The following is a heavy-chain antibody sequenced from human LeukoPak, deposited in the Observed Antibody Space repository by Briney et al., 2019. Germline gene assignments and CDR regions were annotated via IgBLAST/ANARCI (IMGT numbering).Heavy chain of an antibody. Sequence: ASVKVSRKASGGTFSSYAISWVRQAPGQGLEWMGGIIPIFGTANYAQKFQGRVTITADKSTSTAYMELSSLRSEDTAVYYCARNRQWLDLYFDYWGQGTLVTVSS. D-gene: IGHD6-19*01. CDR2: IIPIFGTA. V-gene: IGHV1-69*06. J-gene: IGHJ4*02. CDR1: GGTFSSYA. CDR3: ARNRQWLDLYFDY.